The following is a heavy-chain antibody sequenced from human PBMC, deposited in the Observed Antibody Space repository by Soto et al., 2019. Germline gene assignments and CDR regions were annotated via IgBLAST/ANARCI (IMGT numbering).Heavy chain of an antibody. V-gene: IGHV4-34*01. J-gene: IGHJ6*02. D-gene: IGHD6-13*01. CDR3: ARTTIAAAGYSYYYGMNL. CDR1: RGLFTYSDNY. CDR2: INRSGST. Sequence: SETLSLSCAVYRGLFTYSDNYVTWVRQPRGKGLEWIGEINRSGSTNYNPSLRSRVTISVDTSKTQFSLQLSSVTAADTAVYYCARTTIAAAGYSYYYGMNLWGQGTTVTVS.